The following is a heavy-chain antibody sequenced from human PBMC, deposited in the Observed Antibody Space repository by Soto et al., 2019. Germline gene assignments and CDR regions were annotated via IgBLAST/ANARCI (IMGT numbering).Heavy chain of an antibody. J-gene: IGHJ5*02. CDR2: ISYNGDT. Sequence: HVQLQESGPGLLKPSDTLSLTCAVSDSSVSSRYWWGWFRQPPGKGLEWVGYISYNGDTYSNASLKRRVSIWVYTSKHHFSLKLDSVTAIGTATYYCARIVALGTQGWFEPFGQATLVTVSS. V-gene: IGHV4-28*01. CDR3: ARIVALGTQGWFEP. CDR1: DSSVSSRYW. D-gene: IGHD1-1*01.